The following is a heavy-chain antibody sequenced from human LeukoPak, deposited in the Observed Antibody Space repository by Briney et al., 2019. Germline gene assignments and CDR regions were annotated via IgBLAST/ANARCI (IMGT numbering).Heavy chain of an antibody. CDR1: GGSISSYY. CDR3: ARHGNGAFDI. D-gene: IGHD1-1*01. CDR2: IYYRGST. Sequence: ASETLSLTCNVAGGSISSYYWSWIRQPPGKGLEWIGFIYYRGSTNYNPPPKSRVTISVDTSKNQFSLKLTSVTAADTAVYYCARHGNGAFDIWGQGTMVTVSS. J-gene: IGHJ3*02. V-gene: IGHV4-59*08.